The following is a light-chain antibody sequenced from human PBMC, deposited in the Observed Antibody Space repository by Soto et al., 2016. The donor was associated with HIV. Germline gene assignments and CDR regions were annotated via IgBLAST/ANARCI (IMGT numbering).Light chain of an antibody. J-gene: IGKJ1*01. Sequence: DIQMTQSSSSLSASVGDRVTITCRASQSINSYLNWYQQKPGTAPKLLIYAASSLQSGVPSRFSGSGSGTDFSLTISSLQPEDFATYYCQQSYSTPRTFGQGTKVEIK. CDR3: QQSYSTPRT. CDR2: AAS. CDR1: QSINSY. V-gene: IGKV1-39*01.